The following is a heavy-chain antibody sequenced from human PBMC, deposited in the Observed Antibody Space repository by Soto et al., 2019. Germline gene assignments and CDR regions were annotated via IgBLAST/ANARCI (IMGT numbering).Heavy chain of an antibody. CDR1: GFTVSSKY. J-gene: IGHJ4*02. D-gene: IGHD6-19*01. V-gene: IGHV3-53*01. CDR3: VQTTGWPGFDF. Sequence: EVQLVESGGGLIQPGGPLRLSCAASGFTVSSKYMTWVRQAPGKGLEWVSVIYGGGTTYYADSVKGRFTISRDNSKNTLYLQVNSLRAEDTAVYYCVQTTGWPGFDFWGQGTLVTVSS. CDR2: IYGGGTT.